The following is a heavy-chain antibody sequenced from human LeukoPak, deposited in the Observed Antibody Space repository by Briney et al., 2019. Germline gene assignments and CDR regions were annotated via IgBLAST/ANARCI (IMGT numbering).Heavy chain of an antibody. Sequence: PGGSLRLSCAASGFTFSRYWMSRVRQAPRKGLEWVANIKQDGSETYYVDSVKGRFTIFRDNAKNSLYLQMNSLRAEDTAVYYCARDKGDYDTSGSLFVFGGQGTLVTVSS. V-gene: IGHV3-7*03. CDR3: ARDKGDYDTSGSLFVF. CDR2: IKQDGSET. D-gene: IGHD3-22*01. J-gene: IGHJ4*02. CDR1: GFTFSRYW.